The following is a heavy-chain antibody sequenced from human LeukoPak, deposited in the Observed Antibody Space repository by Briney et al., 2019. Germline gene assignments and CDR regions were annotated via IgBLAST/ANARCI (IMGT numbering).Heavy chain of an antibody. CDR2: ISNDGTST. Sequence: GGSLRLSCAVSGLTFSDYWMHWVRQAPGKGLVWVSRISNDGTSTSYADSVKGRFTISRDNAKNTLYLQMNSLRAEDTAVYYCANHLQGGYLENLDYWGQGTLVTVSS. V-gene: IGHV3-74*01. J-gene: IGHJ4*02. CDR3: ANHLQGGYLENLDY. D-gene: IGHD3-22*01. CDR1: GLTFSDYW.